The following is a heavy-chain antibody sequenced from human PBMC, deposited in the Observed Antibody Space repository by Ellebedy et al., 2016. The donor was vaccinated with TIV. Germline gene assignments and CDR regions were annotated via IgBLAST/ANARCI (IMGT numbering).Heavy chain of an antibody. CDR3: VRVVPGGASFDS. D-gene: IGHD2-8*02. CDR1: GASVTSYY. V-gene: IGHV4-59*02. CDR2: IYYSGSS. J-gene: IGHJ4*02. Sequence: MPSETLSLTCSVSGASVTSYYWSWIRQAPGKGLEWIGWIYYSGSSHYNPSLKSRVTITVDTYNNQFSLNLSSVSAADTAVYYCVRVVPGGASFDSWGQGTLVTVSS.